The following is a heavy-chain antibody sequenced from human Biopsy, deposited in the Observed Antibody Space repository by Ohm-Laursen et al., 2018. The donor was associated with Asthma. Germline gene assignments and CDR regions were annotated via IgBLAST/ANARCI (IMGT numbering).Heavy chain of an antibody. CDR3: ARERAGVLGSYNGMDV. Sequence: SSLRLSCAASGFTFSNYGMHRVRQVAGKGLDWVAVVTYDGISQYYAESVKGRFTISRDNSRNTLNMQMNSVRPDDTAVYFCARERAGVLGSYNGMDVWGPGTTVSVSS. V-gene: IGHV3-30*03. CDR1: GFTFSNYG. J-gene: IGHJ6*02. CDR2: VTYDGISQ. D-gene: IGHD2-8*01.